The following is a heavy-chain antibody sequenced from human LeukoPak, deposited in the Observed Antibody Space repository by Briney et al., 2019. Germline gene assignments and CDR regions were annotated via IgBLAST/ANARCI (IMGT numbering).Heavy chain of an antibody. Sequence: PSETLSLTCNVSNFSISSGYYWGWIRKPQGKGLEWIGSVYHSGSTYYNPSLKSRVTISVDTSKNQFSLKLESVTAADTAVYYCARDKDYYDSSGYLYWGQGVPVTVSS. V-gene: IGHV4-38-2*02. J-gene: IGHJ4*02. CDR3: ARDKDYYDSSGYLY. D-gene: IGHD3-22*01. CDR1: NFSISSGYY. CDR2: VYHSGST.